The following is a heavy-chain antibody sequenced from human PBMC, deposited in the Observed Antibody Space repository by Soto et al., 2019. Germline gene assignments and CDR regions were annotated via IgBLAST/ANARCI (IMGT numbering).Heavy chain of an antibody. CDR1: GFTFSDYY. CDR3: ARVAYDFWSGYPIYYYYMDV. D-gene: IGHD3-3*01. Sequence: GGSLRLSCAASGFTFSDYYMSWIRQAPGKGLEWVSYISSSGSTIYYADSVKGRFTISRDNAKNSLYLQMNSLRAEDTAVYYCARVAYDFWSGYPIYYYYMDVWGKGTTVTVSS. J-gene: IGHJ6*03. CDR2: ISSSGSTI. V-gene: IGHV3-11*01.